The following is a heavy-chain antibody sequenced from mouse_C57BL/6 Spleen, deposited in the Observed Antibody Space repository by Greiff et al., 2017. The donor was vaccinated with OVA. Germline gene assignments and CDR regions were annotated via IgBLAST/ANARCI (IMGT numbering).Heavy chain of an antibody. D-gene: IGHD1-1*01. CDR1: GYTFTSYW. J-gene: IGHJ1*03. Sequence: QVQLKQPGAELVKPGASVKLSCKASGYTFTSYWMHWVKQRPGRGLEWIGRIDPNSGGTKYNEKFKSKATLTVDKPSSTAYMQLSSLTSEDSAVYYCARVYYGSSYVEYFDVWGTGTTVTVSS. CDR2: IDPNSGGT. V-gene: IGHV1-72*01. CDR3: ARVYYGSSYVEYFDV.